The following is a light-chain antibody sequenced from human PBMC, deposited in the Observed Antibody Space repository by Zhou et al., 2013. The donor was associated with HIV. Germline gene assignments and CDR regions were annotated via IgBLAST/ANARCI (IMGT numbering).Light chain of an antibody. Sequence: DIQMTQSPSSLSASEGDRVTITCRASQSINNYLNWYQQKAGKAPKLLIYDASNLETGVPSRFSGIGSGTDFTFTISSLQPEDIATYYCQQSYSTLTFGGGTKVEIK. J-gene: IGKJ4*01. V-gene: IGKV1-33*01. CDR2: DAS. CDR1: QSINNY. CDR3: QQSYSTLT.